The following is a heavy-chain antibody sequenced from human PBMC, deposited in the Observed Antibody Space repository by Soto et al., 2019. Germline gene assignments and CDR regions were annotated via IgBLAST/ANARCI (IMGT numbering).Heavy chain of an antibody. V-gene: IGHV3-30*03. D-gene: IGHD3-10*02. CDR3: AREGVYVGMDV. CDR1: GFTFSSYG. J-gene: IGHJ6*02. Sequence: QVQLVESGGGVVQPGRSLRLSCAASGFTFSSYGMHWVRQAPGKGLEWVAVISYDGSNKYYADSVKGRFTISRDNSKNTLYLQMNSLRAEDTAVYYCAREGVYVGMDVWGQGTTVTVSS. CDR2: ISYDGSNK.